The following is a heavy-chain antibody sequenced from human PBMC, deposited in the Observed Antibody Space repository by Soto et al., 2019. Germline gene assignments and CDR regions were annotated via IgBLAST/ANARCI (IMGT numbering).Heavy chain of an antibody. J-gene: IGHJ4*02. CDR2: ISSSGSTI. V-gene: IGHV3-11*01. CDR3: ARSHLYYDSSGYPDY. D-gene: IGHD3-22*01. CDR1: GFTVSSNY. Sequence: GGSLRLSCAASGFTVSSNYMSRVRQAPGKGLEWVSYISSSGSTIYYADSVKGRFTISRDNAKNSLYLQMNSLRAEDTAVYYCARSHLYYDSSGYPDYWGQGTLVTVSS.